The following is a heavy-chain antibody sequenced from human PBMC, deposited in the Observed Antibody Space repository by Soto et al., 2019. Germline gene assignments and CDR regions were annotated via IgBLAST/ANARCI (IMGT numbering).Heavy chain of an antibody. CDR1: GYTLSDYY. J-gene: IGHJ3*02. V-gene: IGHV1-2*02. Sequence: VASLKVSCKSSGYTLSDYYIHWVRRAPGQWLEWMGWSSRSSGNTNYAQKFKGRVTMSRDTSINTAYMELRWLRSEDTAVYYCTREGGGIAAAGAGNDAFDIWGQGTKVTVSS. CDR3: TREGGGIAAAGAGNDAFDI. CDR2: SSRSSGNT. D-gene: IGHD6-13*01.